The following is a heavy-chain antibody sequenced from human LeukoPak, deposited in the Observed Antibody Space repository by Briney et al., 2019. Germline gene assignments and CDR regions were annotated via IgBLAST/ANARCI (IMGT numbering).Heavy chain of an antibody. J-gene: IGHJ4*02. D-gene: IGHD3-22*01. Sequence: GASVKVSCKTSGYTFTYYFLHWVRQPPAQGREWVGGIIPIFGTANYAQKFQGRVTITTDESTSTAYMKLSSLRSEDRAVYYCARETRVGVITGYYFDYWAREPWSPSPQ. V-gene: IGHV1-69*05. CDR3: ARETRVGVITGYYFDY. CDR2: IIPIFGTA. CDR1: GYTFTYYF.